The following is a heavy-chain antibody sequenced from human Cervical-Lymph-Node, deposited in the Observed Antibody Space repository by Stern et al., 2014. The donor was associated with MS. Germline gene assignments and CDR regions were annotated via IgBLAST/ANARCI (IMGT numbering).Heavy chain of an antibody. CDR1: GFDFSDYY. D-gene: IGHD6-13*01. CDR3: ARATPGTPAY. V-gene: IGHV3-11*01. Sequence: VQLVESGGGSVKPGGSLRLSCAASGFDFSDYYMSWLRQAPGKGLEWVSYISHDGDTIYYADSVNGRFTVSRDNAKKSLSLQMSSLRADDTAVYYCARATPGTPAYWGQGTLVIVSS. CDR2: ISHDGDTI. J-gene: IGHJ4*02.